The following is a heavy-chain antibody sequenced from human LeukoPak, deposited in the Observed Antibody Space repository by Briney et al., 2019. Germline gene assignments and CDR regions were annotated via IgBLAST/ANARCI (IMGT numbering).Heavy chain of an antibody. Sequence: GASLKISCRAPGYGFTTYWIGWVRPMPGKGLEWRGIVYPGDSDARYNPSFQGQVTISAAKSISTAYLQWSSLKASDTAMYYCASAPYYDFWAPPPGYHFDYWGQGTLVTVSS. J-gene: IGHJ4*02. D-gene: IGHD3-3*01. CDR1: GYGFTTYW. CDR3: ASAPYYDFWAPPPGYHFDY. V-gene: IGHV5-51*01. CDR2: VYPGDSDA.